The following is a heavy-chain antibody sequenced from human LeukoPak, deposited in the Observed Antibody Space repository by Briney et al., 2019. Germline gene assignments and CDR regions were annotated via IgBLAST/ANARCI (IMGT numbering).Heavy chain of an antibody. CDR3: VTGDYGDYRFDY. V-gene: IGHV4-59*08. J-gene: IGHJ4*02. Sequence: SETLSLTCTVSGGSINDYYWSWIRQPPGKGLEWIGYIYYSGNTNYNPSLKSRVTISVDTSKNQFSLKLSSVTAADTAVYYCVTGDYGDYRFDYWGQGTLVTVSS. CDR2: IYYSGNT. D-gene: IGHD4-17*01. CDR1: GGSINDYY.